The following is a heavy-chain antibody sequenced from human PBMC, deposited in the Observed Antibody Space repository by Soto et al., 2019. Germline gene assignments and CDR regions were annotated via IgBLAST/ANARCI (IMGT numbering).Heavy chain of an antibody. CDR1: GYKFTTFW. D-gene: IGHD2-15*01. CDR2: IDPTDSFT. V-gene: IGHV5-10-1*01. Sequence: GESLKISCKASGYKFTTFWLNWVRQTPGKGLDWLGRIDPTDSFTNYSPPFEGHVTISVDRSISTAYLQWNSLQASDTAIYYCARPASGGSRDAFDVWGQGTTVTVSS. CDR3: ARPASGGSRDAFDV. J-gene: IGHJ3*01.